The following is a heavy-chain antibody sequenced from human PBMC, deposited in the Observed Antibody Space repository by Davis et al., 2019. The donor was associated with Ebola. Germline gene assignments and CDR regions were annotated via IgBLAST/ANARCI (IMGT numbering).Heavy chain of an antibody. D-gene: IGHD1-26*01. Sequence: PSETLSLTCTVSGGSISSYYWSWIRQPPGKGLEWIGYIYYSGSTNYNPSLKSRVTISVDTSKNQFSLKLSSVTAADTAVYYCARHVNRYSGSYYFDYWGQGTLVTVSS. CDR1: GGSISSYY. V-gene: IGHV4-59*08. J-gene: IGHJ4*02. CDR3: ARHVNRYSGSYYFDY. CDR2: IYYSGST.